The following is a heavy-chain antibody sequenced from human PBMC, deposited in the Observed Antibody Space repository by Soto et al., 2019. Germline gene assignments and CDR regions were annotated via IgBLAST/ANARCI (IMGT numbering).Heavy chain of an antibody. Sequence: QLQLQESGSGLVKPSQTLSLTCAVSGGSISSGGYSWSWIRQPPGKGLEWIGYIYHSGSTYYNPSLKSRVTISVDRSKNQFSLKLSSVTAADTAVYYCAALLVVITNDAFDIWGQGTMVTVSS. CDR1: GGSISSGGYS. D-gene: IGHD3-22*01. CDR3: AALLVVITNDAFDI. V-gene: IGHV4-30-2*01. CDR2: IYHSGST. J-gene: IGHJ3*02.